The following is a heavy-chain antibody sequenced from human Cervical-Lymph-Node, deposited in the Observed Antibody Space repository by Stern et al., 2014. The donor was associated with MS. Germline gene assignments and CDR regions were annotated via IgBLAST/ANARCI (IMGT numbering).Heavy chain of an antibody. CDR1: GFTFGNYG. Sequence: VQLVESGGGVVQPGRSLRLSCTASGFTFGNYGINWVRQAPGRGLEWVALISFVGSSKYYARSVRGRFTISGDNSKHTLYMQMNSLNPDDTATSYCPKLYAPMDPHFDYWGQGTLVTVSS. CDR2: ISFVGSSK. V-gene: IGHV3-30*18. J-gene: IGHJ4*02. D-gene: IGHD2/OR15-2a*01. CDR3: PKLYAPMDPHFDY.